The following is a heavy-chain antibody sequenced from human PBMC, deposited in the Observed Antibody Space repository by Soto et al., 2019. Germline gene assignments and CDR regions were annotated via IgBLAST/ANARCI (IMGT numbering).Heavy chain of an antibody. CDR2: IYYSGST. CDR1: GGSISSGGYY. J-gene: IGHJ4*02. V-gene: IGHV4-31*03. CDR3: ARGGTARLELDY. D-gene: IGHD1-7*01. Sequence: PSETLSLTCTVSGGSISSGGYYWSWIRQHPGKGLEWIGYIYYSGSTYYNPSLKSRVTISVDTSKNQFSLKLSSVTAADTAVYYCARGGTARLELDYWGQGTLVTVS.